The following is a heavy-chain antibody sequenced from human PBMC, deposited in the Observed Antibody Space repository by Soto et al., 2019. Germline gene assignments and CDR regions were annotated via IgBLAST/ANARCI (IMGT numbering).Heavy chain of an antibody. CDR3: AKSDYYDSTGYLDY. CDR1: GFTFSSYG. J-gene: IGHJ4*02. D-gene: IGHD3-22*01. Sequence: GGSLRLSCAASGFTFSSYGMHWVRQAPGKGLEWVAVISYDGSNKYYADSVKGRFTISRDNSKNTLYLQMNSLRAEDTAVYYYAKSDYYDSTGYLDYCGQATLVTVSS. V-gene: IGHV3-30*18. CDR2: ISYDGSNK.